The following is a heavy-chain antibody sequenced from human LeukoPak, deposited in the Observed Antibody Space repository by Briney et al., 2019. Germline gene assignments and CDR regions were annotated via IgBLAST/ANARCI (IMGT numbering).Heavy chain of an antibody. CDR3: ARGVREYFDY. CDR1: GGSISSYY. V-gene: IGHV4-59*01. J-gene: IGHJ4*02. Sequence: SETLSLTCTVSGGSISSYYWSWIRQPPGKGLEWIGYIYYSGSTNYNPSLKSRVTISVDTSKNQFSLKLSSVTAADTAVNYCARGVREYFDYWGQGTLVTASS. CDR2: IYYSGST.